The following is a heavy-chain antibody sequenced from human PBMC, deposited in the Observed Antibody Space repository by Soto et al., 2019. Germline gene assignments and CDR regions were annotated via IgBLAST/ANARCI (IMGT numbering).Heavy chain of an antibody. V-gene: IGHV1-69*02. D-gene: IGHD1-26*01. J-gene: IGHJ3*02. CDR3: ASLPSIVGATKVVAGPDAFDI. CDR2: IIPILGIA. CDR1: GGTFSSYT. Sequence: QVQLVQSGAEVKKPGSSVKVSCKASGGTFSSYTISWVRQAPGQGLEWMGRIIPILGIANYAQKFQGRVTITADKSTSTAYMELSSLRSEDTAVYYCASLPSIVGATKVVAGPDAFDIWGQGTMVTVSS.